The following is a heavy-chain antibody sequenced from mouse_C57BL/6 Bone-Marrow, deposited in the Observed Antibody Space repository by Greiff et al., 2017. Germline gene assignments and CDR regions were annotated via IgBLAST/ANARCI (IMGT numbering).Heavy chain of an antibody. J-gene: IGHJ2*01. D-gene: IGHD1-1*01. CDR2: ISYSGST. V-gene: IGHV3-1*01. CDR3: ARGITTVVADYFDY. Sequence: EVKLMESGPGMVKPSQSLSLTCTVTGYSITSGYDWHWIRHFPGNKLEWMGNISYSGSTNYNPSLKSRISITHDTSKNHFFLKLNSGTTKDTATYYCARGITTVVADYFDYWGKGTTLTVSS. CDR1: GYSITSGYD.